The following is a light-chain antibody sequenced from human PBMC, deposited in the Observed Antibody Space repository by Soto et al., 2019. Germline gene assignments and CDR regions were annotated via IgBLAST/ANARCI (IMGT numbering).Light chain of an antibody. J-gene: IGLJ1*01. Sequence: QSALTQPASVSGSPGQSITISCTGTSSDVGSYNLVSWYQQHPGKAPKLMIYEGNKRPSGVSNRFSGSNSGNTASLTISGLQAEDEADYYCCSYAGSSTVFGSGTKVTVL. CDR1: SSDVGSYNL. CDR3: CSYAGSSTV. V-gene: IGLV2-23*03. CDR2: EGN.